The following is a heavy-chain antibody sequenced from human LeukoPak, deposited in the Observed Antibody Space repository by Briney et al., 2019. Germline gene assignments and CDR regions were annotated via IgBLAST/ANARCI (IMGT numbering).Heavy chain of an antibody. D-gene: IGHD6-19*01. CDR1: GFTFSSYA. CDR3: ARGRLTWQWLVVGPEDY. CDR2: ISYDGSNK. Sequence: GGSLRLSCAASGFTFSSYAMHWVRQAPGKGLEWVAVISYDGSNKSYADSVKGRFTIPRDNSKNTLYLQMNSRRTGDTAVYYGARGRLTWQWLVVGPEDYWGQGTLVTVSS. V-gene: IGHV3-30-3*01. J-gene: IGHJ4*02.